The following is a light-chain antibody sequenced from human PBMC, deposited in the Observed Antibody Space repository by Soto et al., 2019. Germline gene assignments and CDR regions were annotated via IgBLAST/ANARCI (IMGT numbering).Light chain of an antibody. Sequence: EIVLTQSPGTLSLSPGERATLSCRTSQRVSSTYLAWYQQKPGQAPRLLIYGASTRATGIPDRFSGSGSGTDFTLTISRLESEDFAVYYCQQYGTSPLTFGGGTKVDIK. V-gene: IGKV3-20*01. CDR3: QQYGTSPLT. CDR1: QRVSSTY. J-gene: IGKJ4*01. CDR2: GAS.